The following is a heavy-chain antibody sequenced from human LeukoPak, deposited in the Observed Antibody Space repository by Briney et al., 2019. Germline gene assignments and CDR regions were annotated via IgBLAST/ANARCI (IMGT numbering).Heavy chain of an antibody. J-gene: IGHJ4*02. CDR2: ISDGSSNT. D-gene: IGHD5-24*01. Sequence: GGSLRLSCAASGFTFSSYAMSWVRQTPGKGLEWVSTISDGSSNTYYADSVKGRFTISRDNSKNTLYLQMNSLGAEDTAVYYCAKWLRVATTYFDYWGQGTLVTVSS. CDR3: AKWLRVATTYFDY. CDR1: GFTFSSYA. V-gene: IGHV3-23*01.